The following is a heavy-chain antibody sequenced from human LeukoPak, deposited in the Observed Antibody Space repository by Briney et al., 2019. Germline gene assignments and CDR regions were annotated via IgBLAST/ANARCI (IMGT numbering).Heavy chain of an antibody. J-gene: IGHJ4*02. D-gene: IGHD1-26*01. CDR2: ISYDGSNK. CDR3: AREGGEWELLRTFDY. CDR1: GFTFSSYG. V-gene: IGHV3-30*03. Sequence: GGSLRLSCAASGFTFSSYGMHWVRQAPGKGLEWVAVISYDGSNKYYADSVKGRFTISRDNSKNTLYVQMNSLRAEDTAVYYCAREGGEWELLRTFDYWGQGTLVTVSS.